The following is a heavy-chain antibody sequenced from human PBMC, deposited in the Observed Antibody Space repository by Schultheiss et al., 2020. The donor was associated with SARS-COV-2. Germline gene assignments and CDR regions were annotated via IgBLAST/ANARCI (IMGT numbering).Heavy chain of an antibody. J-gene: IGHJ4*02. CDR3: ARDSFSN. CDR1: GFNFSDNY. V-gene: IGHV3-30*03. D-gene: IGHD2/OR15-2a*01. CDR2: ISYDGSNK. Sequence: GGSLRLSCADTGFNFSDNYMNWVRRAPGKGLEWVAVISYDGSNKYYADSVKGRFTISRDNSKNTLYLQMNSLRAEDTAVYYCARDSFSNWGQGTLVTVSS.